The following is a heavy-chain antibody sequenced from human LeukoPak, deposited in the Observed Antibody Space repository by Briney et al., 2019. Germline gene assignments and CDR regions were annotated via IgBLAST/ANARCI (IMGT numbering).Heavy chain of an antibody. CDR3: ARDLGSSWPHLDY. J-gene: IGHJ4*02. CDR2: ISSSSSTI. Sequence: GGSLRLSCAASGVTFSSYSMNWVRQAPGKGLEWVSYISSSSSTIYYADSVKGRFTISRDNAKNSLYLQMNSLRAEDTAVYYCARDLGSSWPHLDYWGQGALVTVSS. V-gene: IGHV3-48*01. CDR1: GVTFSSYS. D-gene: IGHD6-13*01.